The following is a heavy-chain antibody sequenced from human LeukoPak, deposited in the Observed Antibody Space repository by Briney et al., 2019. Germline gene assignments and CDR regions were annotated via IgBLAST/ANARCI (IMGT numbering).Heavy chain of an antibody. CDR3: ARGDYDFWSGYSHSNYYYMDV. V-gene: IGHV1-2*02. D-gene: IGHD3-3*01. CDR2: INPNSGGT. J-gene: IGHJ6*03. Sequence: ASVKVSCKASGYTFTGYYMHWVRQAPGQGLEWMGWINPNSGGTNYAQKFQGRVTMTRDTSTSTVYMELSSLRSEDTAVYYCARGDYDFWSGYSHSNYYYMDVWGKGTTVTVSS. CDR1: GYTFTGYY.